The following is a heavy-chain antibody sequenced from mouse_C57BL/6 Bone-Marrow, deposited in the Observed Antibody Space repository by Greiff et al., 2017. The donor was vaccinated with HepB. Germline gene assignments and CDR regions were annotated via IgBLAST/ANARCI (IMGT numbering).Heavy chain of an antibody. D-gene: IGHD1-1*01. J-gene: IGHJ4*01. V-gene: IGHV3-6*01. CDR2: ISYDGSN. CDR1: GYSITSGYY. Sequence: VQLKESGPGLVKPSQSLSLTCSVTGYSITSGYYWNWIRQFPGNKLEWMGYISYDGSNNYNPSLKNRISITRDTSKNQFFLKLNSVTTEDTATYYCARTDYYGSSYYYAMDYWGQGTSVTVSS. CDR3: ARTDYYGSSYYYAMDY.